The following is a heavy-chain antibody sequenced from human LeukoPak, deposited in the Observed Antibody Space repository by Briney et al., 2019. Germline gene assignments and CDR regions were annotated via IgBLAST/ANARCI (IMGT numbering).Heavy chain of an antibody. D-gene: IGHD1-20*01. CDR1: GGTFSSYA. J-gene: IGHJ4*02. Sequence: GASVKASCKASGGTFSSYAISWVRQAPGQGLEWMGGIIPNFGTANYAQKFQGRVTITADESTSTAYMELSSLRSEDTAVYYCARLAITGTRKYYFDYWGQGTLVTVSS. CDR2: IIPNFGTA. V-gene: IGHV1-69*13. CDR3: ARLAITGTRKYYFDY.